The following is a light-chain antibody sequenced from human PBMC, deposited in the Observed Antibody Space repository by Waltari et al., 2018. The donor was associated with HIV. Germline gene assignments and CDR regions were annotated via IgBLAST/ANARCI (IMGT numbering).Light chain of an antibody. CDR2: NVN. CDR3: CSYTSSGPRYVL. CDR1: SGDVGGYNF. Sequence: QSALTQPASVSGSLGQSITLPRTGTSGDVGGYNFVPWYQQHPGKAPKLIIYNVNSRPSGVSIRFSGSRSANTASLTISGLQAEDEADYFCCSYTSSGPRYVLFGGGTRLTVL. V-gene: IGLV2-14*03. J-gene: IGLJ2*01.